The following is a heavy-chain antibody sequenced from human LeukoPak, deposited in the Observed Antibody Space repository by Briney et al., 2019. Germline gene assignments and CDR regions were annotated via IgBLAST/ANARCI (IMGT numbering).Heavy chain of an antibody. Sequence: SETLCLTCTVSGGSINSANYYWGWLRQPPGKGLEWIGSIYYSETTYDNPSLKSRVTISIETSKNQFSLKLSSVTAADTAVYYCARWGPDIVVVPAAISNYYYYMDVWGKGTTVTVSS. D-gene: IGHD2-2*02. J-gene: IGHJ6*03. V-gene: IGHV4-39*01. CDR1: GGSINSANYY. CDR2: IYYSETT. CDR3: ARWGPDIVVVPAAISNYYYYMDV.